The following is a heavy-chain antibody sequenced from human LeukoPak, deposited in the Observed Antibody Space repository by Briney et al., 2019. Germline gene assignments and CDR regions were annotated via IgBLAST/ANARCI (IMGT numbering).Heavy chain of an antibody. V-gene: IGHV1-8*03. CDR1: GYTFTSYD. Sequence: ASVKVSCKASGYTFTSYDINWVRQATGQGLEWMGWMNPNSGNTGYAQKFQGRVTVTRNTSISTAYMEVGSLRSEDTAVYYCASEDYYGSGSYRKFDYWGQGTLVTVSS. D-gene: IGHD3-10*01. CDR3: ASEDYYGSGSYRKFDY. CDR2: MNPNSGNT. J-gene: IGHJ4*02.